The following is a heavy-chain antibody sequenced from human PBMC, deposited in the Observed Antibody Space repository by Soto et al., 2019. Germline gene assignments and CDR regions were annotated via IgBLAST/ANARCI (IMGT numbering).Heavy chain of an antibody. CDR3: SPRASTMTTSNFGIGFDP. D-gene: IGHD4-17*01. J-gene: IGHJ5*02. CDR1: GFTFSNAW. V-gene: IGHV3-15*07. CDR2: IKSKTDGGTT. Sequence: EVQWLESGGGLVKPGGSLRLSCAASGFTFSNAWTNWVRQAPGKGLEWVGRIKSKTDGGTTDYAAPVKGRFTISRDDSKNTLYLQMNSLKTEDTAVYYCSPRASTMTTSNFGIGFDPWGRRTLVTVSS.